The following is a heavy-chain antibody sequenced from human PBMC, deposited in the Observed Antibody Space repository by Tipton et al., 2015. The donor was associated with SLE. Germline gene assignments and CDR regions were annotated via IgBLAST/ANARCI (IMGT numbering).Heavy chain of an antibody. Sequence: LRLSCTVSGGSISSGDYYWSWIRQPPGKGLEWIGYIYYSGSTYYNPSLKSRVTISVDTSKNQFSLKLCSVTAADTAVYYCARDLSIADAFDIWGQGTMVTVSS. CDR2: IYYSGST. J-gene: IGHJ3*02. D-gene: IGHD2/OR15-2a*01. CDR3: ARDLSIADAFDI. V-gene: IGHV4-30-4*01. CDR1: GGSISSGDYY.